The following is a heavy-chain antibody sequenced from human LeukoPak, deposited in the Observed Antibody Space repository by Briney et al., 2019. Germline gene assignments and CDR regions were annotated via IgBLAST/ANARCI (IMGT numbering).Heavy chain of an antibody. CDR3: AKTPRIAVAPLRFDY. Sequence: GGSLRLSCAASGFTCSTYVMSWVRQAPGKGLEWVSAISGSGGSTYYADSVKGRFTISRDNSKNTLYLQMNSLRAEDTAVYYCAKTPRIAVAPLRFDYWGQGTLVTVSS. CDR1: GFTCSTYV. D-gene: IGHD6-19*01. J-gene: IGHJ4*02. CDR2: ISGSGGST. V-gene: IGHV3-23*01.